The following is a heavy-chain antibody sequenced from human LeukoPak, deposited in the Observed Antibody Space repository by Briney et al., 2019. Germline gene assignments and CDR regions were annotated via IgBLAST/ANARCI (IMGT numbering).Heavy chain of an antibody. CDR2: IKSKTDGGTT. Sequence: PGGSLGLSCAASGFTFSDYYMSWIRQAPGKGLEWVGRIKSKTDGGTTDYATPVKGRFTISRDDSKNTLYLQMNSLKTEDTAVYYCTTRPPTVTTPQDYWGQGTLVTVSS. CDR3: TTRPPTVTTPQDY. V-gene: IGHV3-15*01. J-gene: IGHJ4*02. D-gene: IGHD4-17*01. CDR1: GFTFSDYY.